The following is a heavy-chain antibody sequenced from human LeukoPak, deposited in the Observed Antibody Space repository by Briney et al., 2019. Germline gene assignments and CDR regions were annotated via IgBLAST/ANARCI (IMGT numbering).Heavy chain of an antibody. CDR1: GFTVSSNY. D-gene: IGHD6-19*01. J-gene: IGHJ4*02. V-gene: IGHV3-53*01. Sequence: PGGSLRLSCAASGFTVSSNYFSWVRQAPGKGLEWVSLIYTSGSTYYTDSVKGRFTISRDISKNTLYLQMNSLRAEDTAVYYCARVLEVAGPFDYWGQGTLVTVSS. CDR2: IYTSGST. CDR3: ARVLEVAGPFDY.